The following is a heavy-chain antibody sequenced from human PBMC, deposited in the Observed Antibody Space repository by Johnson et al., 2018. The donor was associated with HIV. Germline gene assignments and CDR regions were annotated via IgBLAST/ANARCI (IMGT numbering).Heavy chain of an antibody. D-gene: IGHD3-22*01. CDR2: IRYDGNNK. CDR3: AKEVGNYWPDAFDI. CDR1: GFTFSSYG. J-gene: IGHJ3*02. V-gene: IGHV3-30*02. Sequence: QEQLVESGGGVVQPGRSLRLSCAASGFTFSSYGMHWVRQAPGKGLEWVAFIRYDGNNKYYADSMRGRLTISRDNSKNTVYLQMNSLRTEDTAVYYCAKEVGNYWPDAFDIWGQGTMVTVSS.